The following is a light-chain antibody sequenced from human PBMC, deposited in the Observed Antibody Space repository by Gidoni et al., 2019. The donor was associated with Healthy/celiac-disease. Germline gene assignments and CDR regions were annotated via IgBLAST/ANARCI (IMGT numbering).Light chain of an antibody. Sequence: DIQLTQSPSFPSASVGDRVTITCLASQGISSYLAWYQQKPGKAPKLLIYAASTLQSGVPSRFSGSGSGAEFTLTISRLQPEDFASYCCQQLNSYPTFGPGTKVDIK. CDR2: AAS. CDR1: QGISSY. V-gene: IGKV1-9*01. J-gene: IGKJ3*01. CDR3: QQLNSYPT.